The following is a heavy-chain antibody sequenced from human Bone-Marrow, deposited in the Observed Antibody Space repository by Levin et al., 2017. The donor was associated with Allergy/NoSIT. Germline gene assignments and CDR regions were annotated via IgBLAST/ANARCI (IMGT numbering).Heavy chain of an antibody. CDR3: ARVQREILTGYYAFDI. Sequence: SETLSLTCAVYGGSFSGYYWSWIRQPPGKGLEWIGEINHSGSTNYNPSLKSRVTISVDTSKNQFSLKLSSVTAADTAVYYCARVQREILTGYYAFDIWGQGTMVTVSS. CDR1: GGSFSGYY. J-gene: IGHJ3*02. V-gene: IGHV4-34*01. CDR2: INHSGST. D-gene: IGHD3-9*01.